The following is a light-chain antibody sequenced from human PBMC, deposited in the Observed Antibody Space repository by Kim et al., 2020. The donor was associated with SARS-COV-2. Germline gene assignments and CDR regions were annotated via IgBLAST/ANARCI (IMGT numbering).Light chain of an antibody. CDR2: GKN. V-gene: IGLV3-19*01. CDR1: SLRSYY. CDR3: NSRDSSGKEWV. Sequence: ALGQTVRITCQGDSLRSYYASWYQQKPGQAPVLVIYGKNNRPSGIPDRFSGSSSGNTASLTITGAQAEDEADYYCNSRDSSGKEWVFGGGTKLTVL. J-gene: IGLJ3*02.